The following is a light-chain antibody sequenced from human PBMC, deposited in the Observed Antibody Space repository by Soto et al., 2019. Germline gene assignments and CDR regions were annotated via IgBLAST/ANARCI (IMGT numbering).Light chain of an antibody. J-gene: IGLJ2*01. CDR2: LNSDGSH. CDR3: QTWGSGIVV. V-gene: IGLV4-69*01. Sequence: QAVVTQSPSASASLGASVKLTCTLSSGHSNYAIAWHQQQSEKGPRSLMKLNSDGSHSKGDGIPDRFSGSSSGAERYLSSSSLQSEDEADYSCQTWGSGIVVFGGGTKLTVL. CDR1: SGHSNYA.